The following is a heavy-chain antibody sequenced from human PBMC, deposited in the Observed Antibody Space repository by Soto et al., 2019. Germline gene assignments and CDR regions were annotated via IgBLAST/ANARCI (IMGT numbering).Heavy chain of an antibody. V-gene: IGHV3-53*02. CDR2: IYSGGST. CDR1: GFTVSSNY. CDR3: ARRSGYYGGWFDP. D-gene: IGHD4-17*01. J-gene: IGHJ5*02. Sequence: EVQLVETGGGLIQPGGSLRLSCAASGFTVSSNYMSWVRQAPGKGLEWVSVIYSGGSTYYADSVKGRFTISRDNSKNTLYLQMNSLRAEDTAVYYCARRSGYYGGWFDPWGQGTLVTVSS.